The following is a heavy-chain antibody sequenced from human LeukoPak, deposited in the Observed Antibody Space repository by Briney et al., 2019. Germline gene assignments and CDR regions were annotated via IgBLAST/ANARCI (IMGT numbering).Heavy chain of an antibody. CDR1: GGSFSGYY. D-gene: IGHD3-3*01. J-gene: IGHJ4*02. V-gene: IGHV4-34*01. Sequence: PSETLSLTCAVYGGSFSGYYWSWLRQPPGKGLEWIGEINHSGSTNYNPSLKSRVTISVDTSKNQFSLKLSSVTAADTAVYYCARVGYDFWSGYCDYWGQGTLVTVSS. CDR2: INHSGST. CDR3: ARVGYDFWSGYCDY.